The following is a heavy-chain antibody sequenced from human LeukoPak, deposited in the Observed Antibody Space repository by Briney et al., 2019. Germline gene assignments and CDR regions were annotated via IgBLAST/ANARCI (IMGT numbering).Heavy chain of an antibody. CDR2: IRYDGSNK. J-gene: IGHJ4*02. D-gene: IGHD3-10*01. Sequence: GGSLRLSCAASGFTFSSYGRQWVRQAPGKGLEWVAFIRYDGSNKYYADSVKGRFTISRDNSKNTLYLQMNSLRAEDTAVYYCAKETGGRQGLDYWGQGTLVTVSS. V-gene: IGHV3-30*02. CDR3: AKETGGRQGLDY. CDR1: GFTFSSYG.